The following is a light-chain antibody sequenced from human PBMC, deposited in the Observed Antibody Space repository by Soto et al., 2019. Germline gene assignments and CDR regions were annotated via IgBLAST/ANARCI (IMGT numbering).Light chain of an antibody. CDR3: QQGYSTPIT. CDR2: AAS. Sequence: IQMTQSPSSVSGSVVCRGSITFLASQGISSWLAWYQQKPGKAPKLLIYAASSLQSGVPSRFSGSGSGTDFTLTVSSLQPEDFVTYYCQQGYSTPITFGQGTRLEIK. J-gene: IGKJ5*01. CDR1: QGISSW. V-gene: IGKV1-12*01.